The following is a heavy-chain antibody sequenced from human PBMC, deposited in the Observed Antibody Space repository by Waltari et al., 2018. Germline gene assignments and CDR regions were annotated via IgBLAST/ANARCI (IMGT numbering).Heavy chain of an antibody. CDR2: TYSTGHT. V-gene: IGHV4-4*07. Sequence: QVQLQESGPGLVKPSETLSLTCSVSGGSISDYYWSWIRQPAGKGLEWIGRTYSTGHTDYNPSLKSRVTISVDTSKNQFSLKLTSVTAADTAVYYCTRQNFWSAYSDFWGQGTLVTVSS. D-gene: IGHD3-3*01. J-gene: IGHJ4*02. CDR3: TRQNFWSAYSDF. CDR1: GGSISDYY.